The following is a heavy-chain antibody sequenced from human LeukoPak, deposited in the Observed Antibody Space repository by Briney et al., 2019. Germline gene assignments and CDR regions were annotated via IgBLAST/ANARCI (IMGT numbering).Heavy chain of an antibody. D-gene: IGHD3-3*01. CDR2: IYSGGST. V-gene: IGHV3-53*01. Sequence: PGGSLRLSCAASGFTVSNNYMSWVRQAPGKGLEWVSVIYSGGSTYFADSVKGRFTISRDYSKNTLYLQMNSLRAEDTAVYYCAKDSQYYDFWSRYNHYSYHYMDVWGKGTTVIVSS. CDR1: GFTVSNNY. J-gene: IGHJ6*03. CDR3: AKDSQYYDFWSRYNHYSYHYMDV.